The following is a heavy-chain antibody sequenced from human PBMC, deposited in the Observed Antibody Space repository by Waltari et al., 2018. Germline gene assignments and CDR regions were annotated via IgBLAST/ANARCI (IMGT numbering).Heavy chain of an antibody. Sequence: QVQLVESGGGVVQPGRSLRLSCAASGFTFSSYAMHWVRQAPGKGREWVAGISKDGSNKYYADSGKGRFTISRDNSKNTLYLQMNSLRAEDTAVYYCALASSLLGIFDYWGQGTLVTVSS. V-gene: IGHV3-30-3*01. J-gene: IGHJ4*02. CDR2: ISKDGSNK. CDR3: ALASSLLGIFDY. CDR1: GFTFSSYA. D-gene: IGHD7-27*01.